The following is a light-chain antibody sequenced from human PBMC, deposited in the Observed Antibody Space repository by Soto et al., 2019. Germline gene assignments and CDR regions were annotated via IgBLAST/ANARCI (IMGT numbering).Light chain of an antibody. CDR3: QTWDTGIQV. Sequence: QSVLTQSPSASASLGASVKLTCTLNTGHSNYAIAWHQQQPEKGPRYLMKINSDGSHSKGDGIPDRFSGSSSGAERYLTISSLQSEDEADYYCQTWDTGIQVFGGGTKLTVL. J-gene: IGLJ2*01. CDR2: INSDGSH. CDR1: TGHSNYA. V-gene: IGLV4-69*01.